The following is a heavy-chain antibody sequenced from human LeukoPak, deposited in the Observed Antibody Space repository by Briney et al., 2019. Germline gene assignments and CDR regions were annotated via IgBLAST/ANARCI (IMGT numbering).Heavy chain of an antibody. Sequence: PSETLSLTCTVSGGSISSYYWSWIRQPPGKGLEWIGYIYYSGSTNYNPSLKSRVTISVDTSKNQFSLKLSSVTAADTAVYYCARHFSDYVCMDVWGQGTTVTVSS. V-gene: IGHV4-59*08. D-gene: IGHD3-16*01. CDR3: ARHFSDYVCMDV. J-gene: IGHJ6*02. CDR1: GGSISSYY. CDR2: IYYSGST.